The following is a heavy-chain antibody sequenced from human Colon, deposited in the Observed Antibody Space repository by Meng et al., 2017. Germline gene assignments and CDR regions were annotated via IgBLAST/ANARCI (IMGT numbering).Heavy chain of an antibody. V-gene: IGHV4-31*03. CDR3: ARASYSDSSGYNDY. D-gene: IGHD3-22*01. CDR1: GGSISSSSYY. Sequence: QPQLQESGPGLVKPSETLSLTCTVSGGSISSSSYYWGWIRQPPGKGLEWIGYIYHSGNTYYNPSLKSRVTISVDTSKNQFSLKLSSVTAADTAVYYCARASYSDSSGYNDYWGQGTLVTVSS. J-gene: IGHJ4*02. CDR2: IYHSGNT.